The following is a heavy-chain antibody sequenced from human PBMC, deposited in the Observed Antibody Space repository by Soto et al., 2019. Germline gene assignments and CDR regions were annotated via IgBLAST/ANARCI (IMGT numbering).Heavy chain of an antibody. J-gene: IGHJ6*02. CDR1: GFTFSSAW. V-gene: IGHV3-15*01. CDR2: IKSKTSGGTT. D-gene: IGHD3-3*01. Sequence: GGSLRLSCAASGFTFSSAWMSWVRQAPGKGLEWVGRIKSKTSGGTTDYAAPVRGRFTISRDDSKNTLFLQMNSLTTEDTAVYYCSTDGFFYRGLDVWGQGTTVTVSS. CDR3: STDGFFYRGLDV.